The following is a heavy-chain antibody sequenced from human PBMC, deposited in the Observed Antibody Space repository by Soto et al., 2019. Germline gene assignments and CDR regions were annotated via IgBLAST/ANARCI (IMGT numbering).Heavy chain of an antibody. CDR3: ASTQERAAAGLFDP. Sequence: SVKVSCTASGGTFSSYAISWVRQAPGQGLEWMGGIIPIFGTANYAQKFQGRVTITADESTSTAYMELSSLRSEGTAVYYCASTQERAAAGLFDPWGQGTLVTVSS. D-gene: IGHD6-13*01. CDR2: IIPIFGTA. CDR1: GGTFSSYA. V-gene: IGHV1-69*01. J-gene: IGHJ5*02.